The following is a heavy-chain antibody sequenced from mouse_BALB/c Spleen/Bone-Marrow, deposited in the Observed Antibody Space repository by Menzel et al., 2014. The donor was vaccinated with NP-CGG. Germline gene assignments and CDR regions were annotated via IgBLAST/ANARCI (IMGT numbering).Heavy chain of an antibody. CDR3: ASYDYGYYFDY. J-gene: IGHJ2*01. V-gene: IGHV14-3*02. Sequence: VQLQQSGAELVKPGASLKLSCTASGFNIKDTYMHWVKQRPEQGLEWIGRIGPANGNTKYDPKLQGKATITADTSSNTAYLQLSSLTSEDTAVYYCASYDYGYYFDYWGQGTTLTVSS. CDR1: GFNIKDTY. CDR2: IGPANGNT. D-gene: IGHD2-4*01.